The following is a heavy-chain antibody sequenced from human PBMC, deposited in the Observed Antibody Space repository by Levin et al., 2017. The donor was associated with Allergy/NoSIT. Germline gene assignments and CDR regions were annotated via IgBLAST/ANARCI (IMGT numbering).Heavy chain of an antibody. CDR2: INPKRGDA. CDR3: ARGGTSSNDY. CDR1: GYTFSDYY. D-gene: IGHD6-13*01. V-gene: IGHV1-2*02. Sequence: ASVKVSCTVSGYTFSDYYMHWVRQAPGQGLEWMGWINPKRGDANTAQKFEGRVVLTRDTSISTAYMEVRRLRSDDPALYYCARGGTSSNDYWGQGTLVTVSS. J-gene: IGHJ4*02.